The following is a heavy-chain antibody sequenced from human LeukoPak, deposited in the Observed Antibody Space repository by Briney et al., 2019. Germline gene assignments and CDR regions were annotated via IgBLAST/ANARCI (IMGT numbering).Heavy chain of an antibody. CDR2: ISGSGGST. CDR3: AKDLSGSYKTDAFDI. D-gene: IGHD1-26*01. J-gene: IGHJ3*02. Sequence: GGSLRLSCAASGFTFSSYAMSWVRQALGKGLEWVSAISGSGGSTYYADSVKGRFTISRDNPKNTLYLQMNSLRAEDTAVYYCAKDLSGSYKTDAFDIWGQGTMVTVSS. CDR1: GFTFSSYA. V-gene: IGHV3-23*01.